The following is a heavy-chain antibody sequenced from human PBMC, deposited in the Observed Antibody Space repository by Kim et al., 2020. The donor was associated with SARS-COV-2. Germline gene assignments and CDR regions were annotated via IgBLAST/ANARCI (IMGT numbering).Heavy chain of an antibody. D-gene: IGHD2-2*01. CDR3: AKDANIVVPSYSYGIDV. V-gene: IGHV3-30*18. J-gene: IGHJ6*01. CDR1: GFTFSTCG. Sequence: GGSLRLSCAASGFTFSTCGMHWVRQAPDKGLEWVAAISYDGSNEFYADSVKGRFTISRDKSANRPFLQMDSLRAEDTAVYFCAKDANIVVPSYSYGIDV. CDR2: ISYDGSNE.